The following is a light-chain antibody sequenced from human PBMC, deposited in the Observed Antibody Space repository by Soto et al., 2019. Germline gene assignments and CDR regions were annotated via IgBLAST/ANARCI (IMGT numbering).Light chain of an antibody. V-gene: IGKV1-39*01. Sequence: DIQMTQSPSSLSASVGDRVTITCRASQSISTYLNWYEQKPGKAPKLLIYAASSLQNGVPPRFSGSGSGTDFALIISSLQPEDFAVYYCQQYGSSLPMYTFGQGTKLEIK. CDR3: QQYGSSLPMYT. J-gene: IGKJ2*01. CDR2: AAS. CDR1: QSISTY.